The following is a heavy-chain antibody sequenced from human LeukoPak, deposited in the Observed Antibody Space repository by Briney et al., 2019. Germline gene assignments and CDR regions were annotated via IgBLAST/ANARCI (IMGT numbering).Heavy chain of an antibody. CDR3: AKDRDDYGDYLDAFDI. Sequence: GGSLRLSCAASGFTFSSYGMHWVRQAPGKGLEWVAVIWYDGSNKYYADSVKGRFTISRDNSKNTLYLQMNSLRAEDTAVYYCAKDRDDYGDYLDAFDIWGQGTMVTVSS. V-gene: IGHV3-33*06. D-gene: IGHD4-17*01. J-gene: IGHJ3*02. CDR1: GFTFSSYG. CDR2: IWYDGSNK.